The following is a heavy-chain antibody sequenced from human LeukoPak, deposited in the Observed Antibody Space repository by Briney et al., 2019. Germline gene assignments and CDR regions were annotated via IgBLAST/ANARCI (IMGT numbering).Heavy chain of an antibody. CDR2: MNPKSGNT. CDR3: ARDHRTESDGYYFVNELWYFDL. V-gene: IGHV1-8*03. CDR1: GYTFTRYD. D-gene: IGHD3-22*01. Sequence: ASVKVSCKASGYTFTRYDINWVRQATGQGLEWMGWMNPKSGNTGHAQKFQGRVTISRDTGASTVYMELSSLRSEDTAVYYCARDHRTESDGYYFVNELWYFDLWGRGTLVSVSS. J-gene: IGHJ2*01.